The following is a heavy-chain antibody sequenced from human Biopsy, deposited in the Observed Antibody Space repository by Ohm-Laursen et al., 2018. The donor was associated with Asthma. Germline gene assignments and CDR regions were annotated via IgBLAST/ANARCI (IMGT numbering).Heavy chain of an antibody. CDR3: ARGGYCSGGNCYLRRPSHPVSYFDL. CDR2: IIHSGNS. V-gene: IGHV4-34*01. CDR1: GGSFSGHY. D-gene: IGHD2-15*01. Sequence: GTLSLTCVVYGGSFSGHYWNWIRQPPGKGLEWIGEIIHSGNSNYNRSLKSRVTMSVDTPKNQFSLKLSSVTAADTAVYYCARGGYCSGGNCYLRRPSHPVSYFDLWGRGTLVTVSS. J-gene: IGHJ2*01.